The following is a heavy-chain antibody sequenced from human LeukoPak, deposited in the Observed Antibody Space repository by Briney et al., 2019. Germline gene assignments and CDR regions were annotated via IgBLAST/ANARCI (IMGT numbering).Heavy chain of an antibody. V-gene: IGHV3-74*01. Sequence: PGGSLRLSCAASGFTFSSYEMNWVRQAPGKGLVWVSRINSDGINTSYADSVKGRFTISRDNAKNTLNLQMNSLRAEDTAVYYCARDLGQYYDTSDNWFDPWGQGTLATVSS. CDR3: ARDLGQYYDTSDNWFDP. J-gene: IGHJ5*02. CDR1: GFTFSSYE. D-gene: IGHD3-22*01. CDR2: INSDGINT.